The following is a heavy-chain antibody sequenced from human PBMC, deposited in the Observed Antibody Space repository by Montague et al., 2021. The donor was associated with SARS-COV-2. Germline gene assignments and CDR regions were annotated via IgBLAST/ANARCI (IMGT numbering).Heavy chain of an antibody. Sequence: SLRLSCAASGFTFSSYEMNWVRQAPGKGLEWVSYISSSGSTIYYADSVKGRFTISRDNAKNSLYLQMNSLRAEDTAVYYCARAVKGLTYYYDLGFNAFDIWGQGTMVTVSS. J-gene: IGHJ3*02. CDR1: GFTFSSYE. CDR3: ARAVKGLTYYYDLGFNAFDI. CDR2: ISSSGSTI. D-gene: IGHD3-10*01. V-gene: IGHV3-48*03.